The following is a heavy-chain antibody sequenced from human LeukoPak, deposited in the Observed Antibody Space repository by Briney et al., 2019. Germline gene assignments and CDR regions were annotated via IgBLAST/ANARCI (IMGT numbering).Heavy chain of an antibody. CDR1: GGSFSGYY. J-gene: IGHJ4*02. CDR3: ARVAGAGSSRLDY. D-gene: IGHD6-19*01. CDR2: INHSGST. V-gene: IGHV4-34*01. Sequence: SETLSLTCAVYGGSFSGYYWSWIRQPPGKGLEWIGEINHSGSTNYNPSLKSRVTISVDTSKNQFSLKLSSVTAADTAVYYCARVAGAGSSRLDYWGQGTLVTVSS.